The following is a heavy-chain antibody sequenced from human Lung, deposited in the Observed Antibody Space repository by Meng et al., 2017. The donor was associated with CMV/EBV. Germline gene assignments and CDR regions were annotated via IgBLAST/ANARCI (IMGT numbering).Heavy chain of an antibody. V-gene: IGHV3-48*03. CDR3: ARDLSIVVTHGGYWYFDL. Sequence: GGSXRLXXAASGFTFSSYEMNWVRQAPGKGLEWVSYISSSGSTIYYADSVKGRFTISRDNAKNSLYLQMNSLRAEDTAVYYCARDLSIVVTHGGYWYFDLWXRGTLVTVSS. J-gene: IGHJ2*01. CDR1: GFTFSSYE. CDR2: ISSSGSTI. D-gene: IGHD2-15*01.